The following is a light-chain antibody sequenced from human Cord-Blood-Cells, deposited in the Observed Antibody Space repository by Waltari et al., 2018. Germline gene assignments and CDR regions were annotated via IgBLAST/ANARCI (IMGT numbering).Light chain of an antibody. Sequence: DIQMTQSPSSLSASVGDRVTITCRASQSISSYLNWYQQKPGKAPKLLIYAASSLQSGVPSRFSGSVSGTDFTLTIRSLQPDDCATYYCHQGYSTALTFGGGTKVEIK. CDR3: HQGYSTALT. V-gene: IGKV1-39*01. CDR1: QSISSY. CDR2: AAS. J-gene: IGKJ4*02.